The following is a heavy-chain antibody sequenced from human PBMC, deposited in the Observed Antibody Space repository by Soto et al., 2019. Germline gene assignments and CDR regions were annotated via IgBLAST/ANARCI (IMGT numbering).Heavy chain of an antibody. CDR2: ISGSGGST. J-gene: IGHJ1*01. Sequence: PRLSWAASGFTFGSYARSCVRQAPGEGLEWVSAISGSGGSTYYADWVKGRLTSSRDNSKNTLYLQMNSLRAEDTAGYYFAKAQYNTLLRGVNIYGLDGWGQGTPVTVSS. D-gene: IGHD3-10*01. CDR1: GFTFGSYA. V-gene: IGHV3-23*01. CDR3: AKAQYNTLLRGVNIYGLDG.